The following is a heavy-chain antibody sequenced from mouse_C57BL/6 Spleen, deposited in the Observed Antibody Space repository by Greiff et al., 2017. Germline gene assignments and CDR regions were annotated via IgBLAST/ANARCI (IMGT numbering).Heavy chain of an antibody. V-gene: IGHV1-18*01. J-gene: IGHJ4*01. Sequence: VQLKESGPELVKPGASVKIPCKASGYTFTDYTMDWVKQSHGKSLEWIGDINPNNGGTIYNQKFKGKATLTVDKSSSTGYMELRSLTSEDTAVYYCARNGNYKGYYAMDYWGQGTSVTVSS. D-gene: IGHD2-1*01. CDR1: GYTFTDYT. CDR2: INPNNGGT. CDR3: ARNGNYKGYYAMDY.